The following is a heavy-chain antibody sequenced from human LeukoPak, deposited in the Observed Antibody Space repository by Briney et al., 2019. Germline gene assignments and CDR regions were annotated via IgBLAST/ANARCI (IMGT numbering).Heavy chain of an antibody. J-gene: IGHJ3*02. Sequence: SETLSLTCTVSGGSIRSSYYYWGWIRQPPGKGLEWIGSIYDSGSTYYNPSLKSRVTISVDTSKNQFSLKLNSVTAADTAVYYCARDDPMTTVTTKDPDDAFDIWGQGTMVTVSS. CDR3: ARDDPMTTVTTKDPDDAFDI. CDR1: GGSIRSSYYY. V-gene: IGHV4-39*02. D-gene: IGHD4-17*01. CDR2: IYDSGST.